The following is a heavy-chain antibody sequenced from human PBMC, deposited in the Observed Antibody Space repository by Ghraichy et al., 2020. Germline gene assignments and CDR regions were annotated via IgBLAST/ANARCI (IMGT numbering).Heavy chain of an antibody. J-gene: IGHJ4*02. CDR1: GDVICARGYS. CDR3: ARGAHDYAFDF. V-gene: IGHV4-30-2*06. D-gene: IGHD4-17*01. Sequence: SETLSLTCAVSGDVICARGYSWSWIRQSPGKGLAWVGYTYHDGTTHLNPSLKNRVTILVDKSKNQFSLNLSSLTAADTAVYYCARGAHDYAFDFWGQGAPVTVTS. CDR2: TYHDGTT.